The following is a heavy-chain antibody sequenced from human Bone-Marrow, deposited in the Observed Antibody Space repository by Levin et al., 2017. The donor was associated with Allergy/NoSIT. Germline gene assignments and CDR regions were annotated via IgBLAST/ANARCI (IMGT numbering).Heavy chain of an antibody. CDR2: IYSGGTT. CDR1: GFTVYNNY. D-gene: IGHD2-8*01. CDR3: ARNVPLTANGY. V-gene: IGHV3-66*01. J-gene: IGHJ4*02. Sequence: GGSLRLSCAVSGFTVYNNYMSWVRQAPGKGLEWVSLIYSGGTTQYADSVKGRFTISRDSSKNTLYLQMNRLTPEDTAMYYCARNVPLTANGYWGQGTLVTVSS.